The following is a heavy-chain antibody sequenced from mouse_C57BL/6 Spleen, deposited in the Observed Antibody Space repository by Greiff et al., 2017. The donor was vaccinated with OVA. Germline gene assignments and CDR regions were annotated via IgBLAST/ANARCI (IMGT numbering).Heavy chain of an antibody. V-gene: IGHV5-16*01. J-gene: IGHJ4*01. CDR1: GFTFSDYY. CDR2: INYDGSST. CDR3: ARDRDCSDYGFYAMDY. D-gene: IGHD2-5*01. Sequence: EVKLVESEGGLVQPGSSMKLSCTASGFTFSDYYMAWVRQVPEKGLEWVANINYDGSSTYYLDSLKSRFIISRDNAKNILYLQMSSLKSEDTATYYCARDRDCSDYGFYAMDYWGQGTSVTVSS.